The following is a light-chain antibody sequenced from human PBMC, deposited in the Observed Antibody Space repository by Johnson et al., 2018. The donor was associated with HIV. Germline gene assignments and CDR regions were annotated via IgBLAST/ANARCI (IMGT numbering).Light chain of an antibody. V-gene: IGLV1-51*01. Sequence: QSVLTQPPSVSAAPGQKVTISCSGSSSNIGNNYVSWYQQLPGTAPKLLIYDNNKRPSGIPDLFSGSKSGTSATLGITGLQTGDEADYYCGTWDSSLSAGGGIGTGTKVTVL. CDR1: SSNIGNNY. CDR3: GTWDSSLSAGGG. CDR2: DNN. J-gene: IGLJ1*01.